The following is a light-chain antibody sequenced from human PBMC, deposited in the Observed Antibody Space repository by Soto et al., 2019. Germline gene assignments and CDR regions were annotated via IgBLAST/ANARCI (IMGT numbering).Light chain of an antibody. J-gene: IGKJ5*01. V-gene: IGKV1-9*01. CDR2: STS. CDR3: QQVNSFLIT. Sequence: QLTQSPSSLSASVGDRVTITCRASPAISSYLAWYQQKPGRAPKLLIYSTSILQSGVPSRFSGSGSGTDFTLTIDSLQPEDFATYYCQQVNSFLITFGQGTRLEIK. CDR1: PAISSY.